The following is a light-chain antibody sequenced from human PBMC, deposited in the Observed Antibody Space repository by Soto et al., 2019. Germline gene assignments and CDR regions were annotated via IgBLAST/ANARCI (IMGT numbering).Light chain of an antibody. Sequence: EMVMTQSPATLSVSPGERATLSCRASQSVSTNLVWYQQKPGQAPRLLIYVASTRATGIPARFSGSGSGTEFSLTISSLQSEDFAVYYCQQHDQGWTFGQGTKVEIK. CDR2: VAS. J-gene: IGKJ1*01. CDR1: QSVSTN. V-gene: IGKV3-15*01. CDR3: QQHDQGWT.